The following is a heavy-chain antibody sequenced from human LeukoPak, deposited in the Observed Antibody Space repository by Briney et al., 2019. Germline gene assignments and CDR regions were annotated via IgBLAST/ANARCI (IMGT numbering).Heavy chain of an antibody. CDR1: GFTFSSYD. Sequence: GGSLRLSCAASGFTFSSYDMHWVRQATGKGLEWASAIDTAGDTYYPGSVKGRFTISRENAKNSFYLQMNSLRAEDTAVYYCARDGAVVRGLPRRARTFYGMDVWGQGTTVTVSS. J-gene: IGHJ6*02. CDR3: ARDGAVVRGLPRRARTFYGMDV. CDR2: IDTAGDT. D-gene: IGHD3-10*01. V-gene: IGHV3-13*01.